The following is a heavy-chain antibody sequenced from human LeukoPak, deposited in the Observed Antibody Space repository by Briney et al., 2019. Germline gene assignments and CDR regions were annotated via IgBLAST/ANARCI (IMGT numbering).Heavy chain of an antibody. CDR1: GFSFSSYA. V-gene: IGHV3-30*02. CDR3: AKGTGSGSFLVDY. J-gene: IGHJ4*02. D-gene: IGHD3-10*01. Sequence: GGSLRLSCAASGFSFSSYAMHWGRQAPGKGLEWVAFMRHDGSKKYYADSGQDRFIISRDNSKNTLYLQMNALRTEGTAVYFCAKGTGSGSFLVDYWGQGTLVTVSS. CDR2: MRHDGSKK.